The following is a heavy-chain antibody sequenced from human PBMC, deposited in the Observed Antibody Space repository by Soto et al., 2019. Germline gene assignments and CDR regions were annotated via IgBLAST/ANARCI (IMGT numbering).Heavy chain of an antibody. CDR2: IYYSGST. D-gene: IGHD6-19*01. CDR1: GGSISSSSYY. V-gene: IGHV4-39*01. Sequence: QLQLQESGPGLVKPSETLSLTCTVSGGSISSSSYYWGWIRQPPGKGLEWIGSIYYSGSTYYNPSLKSRVTISVDTFKNQFSLKLSSVTAADTAVYYCAGSSGWYETNWFDPWGQGTLVTVSS. CDR3: AGSSGWYETNWFDP. J-gene: IGHJ5*02.